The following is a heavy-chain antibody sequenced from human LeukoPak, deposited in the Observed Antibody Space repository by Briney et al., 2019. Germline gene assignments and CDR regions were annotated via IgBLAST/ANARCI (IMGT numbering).Heavy chain of an antibody. CDR1: GFTFSTYA. V-gene: IGHV3-23*01. Sequence: PGGSLRLSCAASGFTFSTYAMSWVRQAPGKGLQWVSSISSSGGNTYYADSVKGRFTISRDNSKSTLYLQMNSLRAEDTAVYYCAKGYSSPLDPWGQGTLVTVSS. CDR2: ISSSGGNT. CDR3: AKGYSSPLDP. J-gene: IGHJ5*02. D-gene: IGHD6-13*01.